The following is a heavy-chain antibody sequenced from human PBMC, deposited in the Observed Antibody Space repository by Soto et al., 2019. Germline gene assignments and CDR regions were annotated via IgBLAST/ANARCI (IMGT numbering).Heavy chain of an antibody. V-gene: IGHV4-59*12. J-gene: IGHJ6*03. CDR2: VHHSGRT. Sequence: QVELQESGPGLVQASETLSLTCTVSGGTIDDSYWTWVRHVPGRGLEWIGFVHHSGRTSYNPSLESRVTISLDKSNNQFSLRLTSMTAADTAVYFCARMGWLAEGHYMDVW. CDR3: ARMGWLAEGHYMDV. CDR1: GGTIDDSY. D-gene: IGHD5-12*01.